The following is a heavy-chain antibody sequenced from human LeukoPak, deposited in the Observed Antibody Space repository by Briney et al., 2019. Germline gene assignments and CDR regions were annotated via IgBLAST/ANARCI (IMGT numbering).Heavy chain of an antibody. CDR2: IIPIFGTA. V-gene: IGHV1-69*13. CDR3: ARVRYYYESTGYYHPFDP. CDR1: GGTFSSYA. D-gene: IGHD3-22*01. Sequence: ASVKVSCKASGGTFSSYAISWVRQAPGQGLKWMGGIIPIFGTANYAQKFQGRVTITADESTSTAYMELSSLRSEDTAVYYCARVRYYYESTGYYHPFDPWGQGTLVTVSS. J-gene: IGHJ5*02.